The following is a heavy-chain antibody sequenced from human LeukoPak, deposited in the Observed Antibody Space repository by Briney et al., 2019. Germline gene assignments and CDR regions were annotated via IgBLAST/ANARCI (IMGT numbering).Heavy chain of an antibody. D-gene: IGHD4-11*01. J-gene: IGHJ4*02. Sequence: GGSLRLSCAASGFTFSSYGMYWVRQAPGKGLEWVAVISYDGSNKYYADSVKGRFTIPRDNSKNTLYLQMNSLRAEDTAVYYCAKILPDTVTADYWGQGTLVTVSS. CDR2: ISYDGSNK. V-gene: IGHV3-30*18. CDR1: GFTFSSYG. CDR3: AKILPDTVTADY.